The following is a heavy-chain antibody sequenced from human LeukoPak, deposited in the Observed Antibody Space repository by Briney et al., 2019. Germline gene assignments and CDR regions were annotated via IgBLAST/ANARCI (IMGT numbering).Heavy chain of an antibody. V-gene: IGHV4-61*01. D-gene: IGHD5-24*01. CDR1: GGSVNSGTYY. CDR3: ARGGRWLQFNY. CDR2: ISYSGST. Sequence: PSETLSLTCTVSGGSVNSGTYYWSWIRQPPGKGLEWIGYISYSGSTNYNPSLKSRVTISVDTSKNQFSLKLSSVTAADTAVYCCARGGRWLQFNYWGQGTLVTVSS. J-gene: IGHJ4*02.